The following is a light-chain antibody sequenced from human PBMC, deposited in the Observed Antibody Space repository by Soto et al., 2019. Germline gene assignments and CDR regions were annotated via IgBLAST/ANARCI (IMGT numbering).Light chain of an antibody. CDR2: AAP. CDR3: QQLKSYPLT. J-gene: IGKJ4*01. V-gene: IGKV1-9*01. CDR1: QGISSS. Sequence: IHLTPSLSFLSASLGDRVTITCLARQGISSSLAWYQQRAGKAPKFLIYAAPTLQSGAPSRFSGSGSGTEFALTISSLQPEDSATYYCQQLKSYPLTFGGGTKVDIK.